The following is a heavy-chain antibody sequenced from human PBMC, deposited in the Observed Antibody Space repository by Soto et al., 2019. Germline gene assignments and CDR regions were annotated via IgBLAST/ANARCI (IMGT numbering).Heavy chain of an antibody. J-gene: IGHJ6*02. CDR1: GFSLSNASLG. V-gene: IGHV2-26*01. CDR2: IFSNDDK. D-gene: IGHD3-10*01. Sequence: QVTLKESGPVLVKPTETLTLTCTVSGFSLSNASLGVSWIRQPPGKALEWLAHIFSNDDKSYSTSLKSRLTISKDTSKSQVVLTMTNRDPVDTATYYCARSESVRGVDYSYGMDVWGQGTTVTVSS. CDR3: ARSESVRGVDYSYGMDV.